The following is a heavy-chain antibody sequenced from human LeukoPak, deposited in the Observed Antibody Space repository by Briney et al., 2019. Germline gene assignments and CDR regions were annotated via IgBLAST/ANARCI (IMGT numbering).Heavy chain of an antibody. Sequence: PGGSLRLSCAASGFTVSSSYISWVRQAPGKGLEWVSAIYSGGTTYYADSVRGRFTISRDNSKNTLYLLMNSLRAEDTAMYHCARQTGESTNFDNWGQGILVTVSS. J-gene: IGHJ4*02. V-gene: IGHV3-53*01. CDR1: GFTVSSSY. D-gene: IGHD2-2*01. CDR2: IYSGGTT. CDR3: ARQTGESTNFDN.